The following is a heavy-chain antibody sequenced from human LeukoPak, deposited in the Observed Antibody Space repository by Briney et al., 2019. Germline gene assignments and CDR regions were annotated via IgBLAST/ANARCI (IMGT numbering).Heavy chain of an antibody. CDR2: ISSSSSTI. D-gene: IGHD3-10*01. CDR3: ARNSGTYYNDWYFDL. J-gene: IGHJ2*01. CDR1: GFTFSSYS. Sequence: GGSLRLSCAASGFTFSSYSMNWVRQAPGKGLEWVSYISSSSSTIYYADSVKGRFTISRDNAKNSLYLQMNSLRAEDTAVYYCARNSGTYYNDWYFDLWGRGTLVTVSS. V-gene: IGHV3-48*04.